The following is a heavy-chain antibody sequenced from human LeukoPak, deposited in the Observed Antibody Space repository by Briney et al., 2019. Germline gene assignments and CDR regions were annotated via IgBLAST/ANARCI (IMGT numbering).Heavy chain of an antibody. D-gene: IGHD3-22*01. J-gene: IGHJ4*02. CDR1: GGSVSSNIHY. CDR3: AREDSSGYLGY. Sequence: PSETLSLTCTVSGGSVSSNIHYWNWIRQPPGKGLEWIGYIYYSGSTNYNPSLKSRVTISVDMSKNQFSLKLTSLTAADTAVYYCAREDSSGYLGYWGQGTLVTVSS. CDR2: IYYSGST. V-gene: IGHV4-61*01.